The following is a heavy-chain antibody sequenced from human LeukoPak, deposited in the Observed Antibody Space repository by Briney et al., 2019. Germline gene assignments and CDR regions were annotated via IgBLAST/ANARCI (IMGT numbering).Heavy chain of an antibody. CDR3: ARDSYYDPRFDY. D-gene: IGHD3-22*01. J-gene: IGHJ4*02. CDR2: IYYSGST. CDR1: GGSISSGDYY. Sequence: PSETLSLTCTVSGGSISSGDYYWSWIRQPPGKGLEWIGYIYYSGSTFYNPPLKSRVTISVDTSKNQFSLKLSSVTAPDTAVYYCARDSYYDPRFDYWGQGILVTVSS. V-gene: IGHV4-30-4*01.